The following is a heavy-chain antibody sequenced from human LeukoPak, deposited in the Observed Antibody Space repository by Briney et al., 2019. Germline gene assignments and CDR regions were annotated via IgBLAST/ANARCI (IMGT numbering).Heavy chain of an antibody. CDR2: IYHSGST. CDR3: ARDVPTVQLWRTDAFDI. Sequence: PSETLSLTCIVSGGSISSSSYYWGWIRQPPGKGLEWIGIIYHSGSTYFNPSLKSRVTISVDTSKNQFSLKLTSVTAADTAVYYCARDVPTVQLWRTDAFDIWGQGTMVTVSS. CDR1: GGSISSSSYY. J-gene: IGHJ3*02. V-gene: IGHV4-39*07. D-gene: IGHD5-18*01.